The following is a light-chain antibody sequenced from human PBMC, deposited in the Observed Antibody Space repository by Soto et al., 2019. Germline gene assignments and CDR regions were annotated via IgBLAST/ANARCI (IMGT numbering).Light chain of an antibody. Sequence: EIVLTQSPGTLSLSPGERATLSCRASQSVGSTYLAWYQQKPGQAPRILIYGPSNRATGIPDRFSGSGSGTAFTLTISRLEPEDFAVYYCQHFGNSVTFGGGTKVEIK. CDR2: GPS. V-gene: IGKV3-20*01. CDR3: QHFGNSVT. J-gene: IGKJ4*01. CDR1: QSVGSTY.